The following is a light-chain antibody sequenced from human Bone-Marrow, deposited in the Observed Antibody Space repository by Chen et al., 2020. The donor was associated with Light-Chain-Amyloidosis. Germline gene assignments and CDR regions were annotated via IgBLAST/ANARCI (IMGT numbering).Light chain of an antibody. V-gene: IGLV1-40*01. CDR1: SSNIGAGND. CDR2: GNT. CDR3: QTYANATHV. Sequence: QSVLTKPPSVSGAPGQKVTILCTGSSSNIGAGNDVHWYQQLPGTTPKILIYGNTNRLSGVPSRFSGSKSGTSASLVISGLQPDDEADYHCQTYANATHVFGTGTKVIVL. J-gene: IGLJ1*01.